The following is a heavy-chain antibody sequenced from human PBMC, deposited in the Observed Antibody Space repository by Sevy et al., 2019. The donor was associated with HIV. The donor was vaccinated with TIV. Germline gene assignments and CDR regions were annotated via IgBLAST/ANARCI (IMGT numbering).Heavy chain of an antibody. CDR1: GFTFTSYG. CDR2: ISYDGSNK. J-gene: IGHJ4*02. D-gene: IGHD2-15*01. CDR3: AKDLGSGGSCYSFDY. Sequence: GGSLRLSCAASGFTFTSYGMHWVRQAPGKGLEWVAVISYDGSNKYYADSVKGRFTISRDNSKNTLYLQMNSLGVEDTAVYYCAKDLGSGGSCYSFDYWGQGTLVTVSS. V-gene: IGHV3-30*18.